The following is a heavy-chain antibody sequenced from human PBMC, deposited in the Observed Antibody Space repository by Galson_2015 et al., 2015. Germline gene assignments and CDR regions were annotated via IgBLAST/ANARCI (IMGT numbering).Heavy chain of an antibody. CDR1: GYSFTSYW. CDR2: IYPGDSDT. D-gene: IGHD3-22*01. CDR3: ARPNYYDSSGAHHYFDY. Sequence: QSGAEVKKPGESLKISCKGSGYSFTSYWIGWVRQMPGKGLEWMGIIYPGDSDTRYSPSFQGQVTISADKSISTAYLQWSSLKASDTATYYCARPNYYDSSGAHHYFDYWGQGTLVTVSS. J-gene: IGHJ4*02. V-gene: IGHV5-51*03.